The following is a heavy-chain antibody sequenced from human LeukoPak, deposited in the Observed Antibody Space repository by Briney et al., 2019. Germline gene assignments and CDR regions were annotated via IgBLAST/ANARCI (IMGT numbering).Heavy chain of an antibody. CDR2: ISSSSSYI. J-gene: IGHJ4*02. CDR3: ARVRSDYGDYGSLDY. V-gene: IGHV3-21*01. D-gene: IGHD4-17*01. CDR1: GFTFSSYS. Sequence: GGSLRLSCAASGFTFSSYSMNWVRQAPGKGLEWVSSISSSSSYIYYADSVKGRFTISSDNAKNSLYLQMNSLRAEDTAVYYCARVRSDYGDYGSLDYWGQGTLVTVSS.